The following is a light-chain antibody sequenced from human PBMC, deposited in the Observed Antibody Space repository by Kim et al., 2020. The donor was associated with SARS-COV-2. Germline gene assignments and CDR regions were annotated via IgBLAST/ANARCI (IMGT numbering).Light chain of an antibody. CDR3: QQSYRTPWLT. J-gene: IGKJ4*01. CDR2: GSS. V-gene: IGKV1-39*01. Sequence: SVGDRGTNAGRGSQSIGTRLNGYQQKPGKAPKLLIYGSSTSQSGVPSRISGTGSGKDFTLNISSLQPEECATYYWQQSYRTPWLTFGGGTKGDIK. CDR1: QSIGTR.